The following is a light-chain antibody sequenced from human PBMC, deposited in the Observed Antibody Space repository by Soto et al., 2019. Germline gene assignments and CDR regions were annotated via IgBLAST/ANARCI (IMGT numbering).Light chain of an antibody. CDR3: QQYNSYPYT. CDR2: KAS. CDR1: QSVTTW. Sequence: DIQMTQSPSTLSASVGDRVTITCRASQSVTTWLAWYQQKPGKAPKLLIYKASSLESGVPSRFSGSGSETKFTLTISSLQPDDFATYYCQQYNSYPYTFGRGTKLEIK. V-gene: IGKV1-5*03. J-gene: IGKJ2*01.